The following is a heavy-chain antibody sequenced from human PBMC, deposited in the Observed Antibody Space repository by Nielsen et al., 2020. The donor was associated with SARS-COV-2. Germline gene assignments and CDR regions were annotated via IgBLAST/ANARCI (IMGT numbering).Heavy chain of an antibody. J-gene: IGHJ6*02. Sequence: VRQAPGKGLEWVSSISSSSSYIYYADSVKGRFTISRDNAKNSLYLQMNSLRAEDTAVYYCAKDLKEYGMDVWGQGTTVTVSS. V-gene: IGHV3-21*04. CDR2: ISSSSSYI. CDR3: AKDLKEYGMDV.